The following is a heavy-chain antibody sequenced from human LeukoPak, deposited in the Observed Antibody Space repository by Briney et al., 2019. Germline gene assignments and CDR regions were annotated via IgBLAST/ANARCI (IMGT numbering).Heavy chain of an antibody. V-gene: IGHV3-20*01. CDR2: INWNGGIQ. CDR1: GFTLYDYG. D-gene: IGHD3-9*01. J-gene: IGHJ4*02. Sequence: GGPLRLSCAASGFTLYDYGMTWLRQLPGKGLEWVSDINWNGGIQGYADSLKGRFTIYRDNAKISLYLQMNSLRADDTALYDCARVYFDIGASGGYFDYWGQGTLVTVSS. CDR3: ARVYFDIGASGGYFDY.